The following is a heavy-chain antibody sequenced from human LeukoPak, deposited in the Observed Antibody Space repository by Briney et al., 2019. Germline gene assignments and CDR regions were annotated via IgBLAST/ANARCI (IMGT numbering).Heavy chain of an antibody. CDR1: GGSFSGYY. V-gene: IGHV4-34*01. J-gene: IGHJ6*03. Sequence: PSETLSLTCAVYGGSFSGYYWSWIRQPPGKGLEWIGEINHSGSTNYNPSLKSRVTISVDTSKNQFSLKLSSVTAADTAVYYCARGPNRYCSGGSCYSPGMDVWGKGTTVTVSS. CDR3: ARGPNRYCSGGSCYSPGMDV. CDR2: INHSGST. D-gene: IGHD2-15*01.